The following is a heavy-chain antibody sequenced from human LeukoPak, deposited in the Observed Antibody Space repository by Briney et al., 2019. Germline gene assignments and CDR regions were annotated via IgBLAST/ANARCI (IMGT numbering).Heavy chain of an antibody. CDR3: AKKLWNSGYSPDY. J-gene: IGHJ4*02. CDR1: GFTFSNYA. Sequence: GRSLRLSCAASGFTFSNYAMHWVRQTPGKGLEWVAVISYDGSHKYYTDSVKGRFTISRDNSKNTLYLQMNSLRAEDTAVYYCAKKLWNSGYSPDYSGQGTLVTVSS. CDR2: ISYDGSHK. V-gene: IGHV3-30-3*02. D-gene: IGHD3-22*01.